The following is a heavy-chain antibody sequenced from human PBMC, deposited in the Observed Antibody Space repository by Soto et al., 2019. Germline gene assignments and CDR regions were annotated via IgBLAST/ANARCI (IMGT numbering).Heavy chain of an antibody. Sequence: PSETLSLTCTVSGGSIGSRDYYWTWIRQYPGTGLGWIGYISYSGTTYYSPSLKSRVTISVDTSKNQFSLKVSSMTAADTAVYYCAWGPNQYFFDYWAQGTLVTVS. CDR1: GGSIGSRDYY. V-gene: IGHV4-31*03. J-gene: IGHJ4*02. CDR2: ISYSGTT. CDR3: AWGPNQYFFDY. D-gene: IGHD7-27*01.